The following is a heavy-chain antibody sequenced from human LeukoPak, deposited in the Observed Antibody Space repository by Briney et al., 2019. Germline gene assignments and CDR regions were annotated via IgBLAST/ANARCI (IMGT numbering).Heavy chain of an antibody. D-gene: IGHD5-18*01. CDR3: APRGDIEHSYGYGKWFDP. CDR2: INHSGST. CDR1: GGSFSGYY. J-gene: IGHJ5*02. Sequence: SETLSLTCAVYGGSFSGYYWSWIRQPPRKGLEWIGEINHSGSTNYNASLKSRVTVSVDSSKNQFSLRLRSVTAADTAVYYCAPRGDIEHSYGYGKWFDPWGQGTRVTVSS. V-gene: IGHV4-34*01.